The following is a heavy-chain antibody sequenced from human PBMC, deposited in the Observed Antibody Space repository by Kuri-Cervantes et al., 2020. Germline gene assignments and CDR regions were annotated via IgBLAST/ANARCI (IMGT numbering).Heavy chain of an antibody. CDR2: ISSSGSTI. CDR1: GFTFSSYE. CDR3: ARDSSSGYYSNIDY. D-gene: IGHD3-22*01. J-gene: IGHJ4*02. Sequence: GESLKISCAASGFTFSSYEMNWVRQAPGKGLEWVSYISSSGSTIYYADSVKGRFTISRDNAKNSLCLQMNSLRAEDTAVYYCARDSSSGYYSNIDYWGQGTLVTVSS. V-gene: IGHV3-48*03.